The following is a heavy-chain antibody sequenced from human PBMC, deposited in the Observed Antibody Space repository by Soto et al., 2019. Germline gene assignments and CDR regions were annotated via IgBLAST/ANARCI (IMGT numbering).Heavy chain of an antibody. V-gene: IGHV4-31*03. J-gene: IGHJ6*03. CDR3: ASAGTIFGVVSMDV. CDR2: IYYNGST. CDR1: GGSISSGGYY. D-gene: IGHD3-3*01. Sequence: QVQLQESGPGLVKPSQTLSVICTVSGGSISSGGYYWSWIGQHPGKGLEWIGYIYYNGSTYYNPSLKSRVTISVDTSKNQFSLKLSSVTAADTAVYYCASAGTIFGVVSMDVWGKGTTVTVSS.